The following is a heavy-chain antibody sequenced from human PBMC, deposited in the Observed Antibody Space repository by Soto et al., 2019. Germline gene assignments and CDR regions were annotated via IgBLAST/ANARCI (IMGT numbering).Heavy chain of an antibody. J-gene: IGHJ6*02. CDR1: GFTVSSNY. CDR2: IYSGGST. D-gene: IGHD2-21*01. Sequence: EVQLVETGGGLIQPGGSLRLSCAASGFTVSSNYMSWVRQAPGKGLVWVSVIYSGGSTYYADSVKGRFTISRDNSKNTLYLQVNSLRAEDTGVYYCARDYSLGYYYGMDVWGQGTTVTVSS. CDR3: ARDYSLGYYYGMDV. V-gene: IGHV3-53*02.